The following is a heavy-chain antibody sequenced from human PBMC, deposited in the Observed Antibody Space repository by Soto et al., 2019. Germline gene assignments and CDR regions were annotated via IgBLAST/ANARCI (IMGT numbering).Heavy chain of an antibody. CDR2: IYATGAT. J-gene: IGHJ5*02. V-gene: IGHV4-4*07. Sequence: PSETLSLTCTVSGASISGFYWSWIRKSAGKGLEWIGRIYATGATDYNPSLKSRVMMSVDTSKKQFSLKLRSVTAADTAVYYCARYTAVADIYSLSWGQAPLVTVPQ. CDR3: ARYTAVADIYSLS. CDR1: GASISGFY. D-gene: IGHD2-15*01.